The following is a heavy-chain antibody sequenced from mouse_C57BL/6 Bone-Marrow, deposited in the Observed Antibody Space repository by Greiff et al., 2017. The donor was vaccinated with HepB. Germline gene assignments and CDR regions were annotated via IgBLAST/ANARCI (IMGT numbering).Heavy chain of an antibody. CDR1: EYEFPSHD. CDR3: ARLIYPLAMDY. CDR2: INSDGGST. D-gene: IGHD2-1*01. J-gene: IGHJ4*01. Sequence: EVKVEESGGGLVQPGESLKLSCESNEYEFPSHDMSWVRKTPEKRLELVAAINSDGGSTYYPDTMERRFIISRDNTKKTLYLQMSSLRSEDTALYYCARLIYPLAMDYWGQGTSVTVSS. V-gene: IGHV5-2*03.